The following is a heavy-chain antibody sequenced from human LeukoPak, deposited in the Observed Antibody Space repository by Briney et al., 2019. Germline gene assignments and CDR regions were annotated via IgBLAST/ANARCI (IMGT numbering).Heavy chain of an antibody. CDR3: ARGLHLKIRGYSYGDYYYFDY. D-gene: IGHD5-18*01. CDR2: ISAYNGNT. CDR1: GYTFTSYG. V-gene: IGHV1-18*01. J-gene: IGHJ4*02. Sequence: GASVKVSCKASGYTFTSYGISWVRQAPGQGLEWMGWISAYNGNTNYAQKFQGRVTMTRNTSISTAYMELSSLRSEDTAVYYCARGLHLKIRGYSYGDYYYFDYWGQGTLVTVSS.